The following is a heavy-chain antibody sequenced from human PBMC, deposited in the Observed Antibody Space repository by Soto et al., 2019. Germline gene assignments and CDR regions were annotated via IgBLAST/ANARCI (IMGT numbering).Heavy chain of an antibody. CDR2: INPSGGST. Sequence: ASVKVSCKASGYTFTSYYMHWVRQAPGQGLEWMGIINPSGGSTSYAQKFQGRVTMTRDTSTSTVYMELSSLRSEDTAVYYCARDRRRYSYGNNGLNXWGQGTLVTVSX. J-gene: IGHJ4*02. CDR3: ARDRRRYSYGNNGLNX. CDR1: GYTFTSYY. V-gene: IGHV1-46*01. D-gene: IGHD5-18*01.